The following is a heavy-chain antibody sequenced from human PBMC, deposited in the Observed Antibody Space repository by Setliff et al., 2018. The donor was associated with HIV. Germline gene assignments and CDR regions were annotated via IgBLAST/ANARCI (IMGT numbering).Heavy chain of an antibody. D-gene: IGHD3-10*01. CDR1: GSSIRGAYY. CDR3: ARVYYGSGSTGDY. J-gene: IGHJ4*02. V-gene: IGHV4-38-2*01. CDR2: FYHGGST. Sequence: LSLTCAVSGSSIRGAYYWGWIRQPPGKGLEWIGSFYHGGSTLYNPSLRSRVTISVDTSKNHFSLILTSVTAADTAVYYCARVYYGSGSTGDYWGQGTLVTVSS.